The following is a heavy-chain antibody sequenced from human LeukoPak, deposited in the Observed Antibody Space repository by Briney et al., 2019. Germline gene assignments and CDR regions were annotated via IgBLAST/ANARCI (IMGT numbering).Heavy chain of an antibody. CDR2: IYSGGTT. CDR1: GFTVSSNY. D-gene: IGHD6-13*01. CDR3: ARGGYSSSWYHFDY. J-gene: IGHJ4*02. Sequence: PGGSLRLFCAASGFTVSSNYMSWVRQAPGKGLEWVSVIYSGGTTNYADSVKGRFTISRDNSKNTLFLQMNSLRAEDTAVYYCARGGYSSSWYHFDYWGQGTLVTVSS. V-gene: IGHV3-53*01.